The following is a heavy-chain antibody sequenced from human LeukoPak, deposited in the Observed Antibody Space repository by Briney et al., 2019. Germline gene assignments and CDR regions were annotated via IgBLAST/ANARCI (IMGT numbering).Heavy chain of an antibody. CDR1: GFTFSSYW. J-gene: IGHJ4*02. CDR2: IDGDGSGT. D-gene: IGHD4-17*01. Sequence: GGSLRLSCAASGFTFSSYWMHWVRQAPGKGLVWVSRIDGDGSGTSYADSVKGRFTISRDNAKSTLYLQMNSLRAEDTAVYYCARAAVTLDYWGQGALVTVSS. CDR3: ARAAVTLDY. V-gene: IGHV3-74*01.